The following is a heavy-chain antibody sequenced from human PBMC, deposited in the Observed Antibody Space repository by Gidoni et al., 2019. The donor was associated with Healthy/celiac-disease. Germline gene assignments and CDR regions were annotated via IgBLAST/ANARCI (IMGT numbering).Heavy chain of an antibody. V-gene: IGHV4-39*01. CDR3: ARRGGDYVGFDY. CDR2: IYYSGST. Sequence: QLQLQESGPGLVKPSETLSLTCTVSGGSISSSSYYWGWIRKPPGKGLEWIGSIYYSGSTYYNPYLKSRVTIAVDTSKNQFSLKLSSVTAADTAVYYGARRGGDYVGFDYWGQGTLVTVSS. D-gene: IGHD4-17*01. CDR1: GGSISSSSYY. J-gene: IGHJ4*02.